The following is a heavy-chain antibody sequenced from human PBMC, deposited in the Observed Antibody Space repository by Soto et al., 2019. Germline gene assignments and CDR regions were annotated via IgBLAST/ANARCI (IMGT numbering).Heavy chain of an antibody. CDR2: IYHGGST. D-gene: IGHD3-16*01. CDR3: ARLNRLRNDAFDI. J-gene: IGHJ3*02. CDR1: GGSISSDYYS. Sequence: QVQLQESGSGLVKPSETLSLTCAVSGGSISSDYYSWSWIRQPPGKDLEWIGYIYHGGSTYYNPSLRSRVTLSVYTSKNHFSLRLTSVTAADTAVYSCARLNRLRNDAFDIWGQGTLVAVSS. V-gene: IGHV4-30-2*01.